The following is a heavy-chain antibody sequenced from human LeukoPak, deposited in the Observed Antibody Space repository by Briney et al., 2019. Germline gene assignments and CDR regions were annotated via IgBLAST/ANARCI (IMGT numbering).Heavy chain of an antibody. CDR3: ARGNGIAVAGVFDY. D-gene: IGHD6-19*01. J-gene: IGHJ4*02. Sequence: GGSLRLSCAASGFTFSSYSMNWVRQAPGKGLKWVSSISSSSSYIYYADSVKGRFTISRDNAKNSLHLQMNSLRAEDTAVYYCARGNGIAVAGVFDYWGQGTLVTVSS. V-gene: IGHV3-21*01. CDR2: ISSSSSYI. CDR1: GFTFSSYS.